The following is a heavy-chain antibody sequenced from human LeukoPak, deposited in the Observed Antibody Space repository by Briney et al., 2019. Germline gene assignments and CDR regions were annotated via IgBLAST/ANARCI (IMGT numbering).Heavy chain of an antibody. CDR1: GGSISTYY. CDR3: ARADIVVVPAAIGLDP. V-gene: IGHV4-59*01. CDR2: VYYSGST. Sequence: SETLSLTCTVSGGSISTYYWSWIRQPPGKGLEWIGYVYYSGSTNYNPSLKSRVTISVDTSKNQFSLKLSSVTAADTAVYYCARADIVVVPAAIGLDPWGQGTLVTVSS. D-gene: IGHD2-2*01. J-gene: IGHJ5*02.